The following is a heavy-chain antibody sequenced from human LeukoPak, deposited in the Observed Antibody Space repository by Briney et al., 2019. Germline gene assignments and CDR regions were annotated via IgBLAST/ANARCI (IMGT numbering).Heavy chain of an antibody. CDR2: IYPGDSDT. V-gene: IGHV5-51*01. D-gene: IGHD2-2*01. CDR1: GYSFTSYW. Sequence: GESLKISCKGSGYSFTSYWIGWVRQMPGKGLEWMGIIYPGDSDTRYSPSFQGQVTISADKSISTAYLQWSSLKASDTAMYYCARARGYCSSTSCVYYYYMDVWGKGTTVTISS. CDR3: ARARGYCSSTSCVYYYYMDV. J-gene: IGHJ6*03.